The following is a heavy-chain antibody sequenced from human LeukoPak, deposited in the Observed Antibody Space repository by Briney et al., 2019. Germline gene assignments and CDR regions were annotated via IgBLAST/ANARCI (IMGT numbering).Heavy chain of an antibody. D-gene: IGHD3-3*01. Sequence: GRSLRLSCAASGFTFSSYAMHWVRQAPGKGLEWVAVISYDGSNKYYADSVKGRFTISRDNSKNTLYLQMNSLRAEDTAVYYCARDRSGSRPGGYYYYMDVWGKGTTVTASS. J-gene: IGHJ6*03. CDR1: GFTFSSYA. V-gene: IGHV3-30-3*01. CDR3: ARDRSGSRPGGYYYYMDV. CDR2: ISYDGSNK.